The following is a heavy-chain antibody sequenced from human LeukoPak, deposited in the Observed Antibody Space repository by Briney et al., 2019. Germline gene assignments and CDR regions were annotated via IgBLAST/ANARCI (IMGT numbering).Heavy chain of an antibody. CDR2: IRYDGSNK. J-gene: IGHJ4*02. CDR3: AKFSGTIETIDY. D-gene: IGHD6-13*01. V-gene: IGHV3-30*02. Sequence: GGSLRLSCAAPGFTFSTNWMSWVRQAPGKGLEWVAFIRYDGSNKYYADSVKGRFTISRDNSKNTLYLQMNSLRAEDTAVYYCAKFSGTIETIDYWGQGTLVTVSS. CDR1: GFTFSTNW.